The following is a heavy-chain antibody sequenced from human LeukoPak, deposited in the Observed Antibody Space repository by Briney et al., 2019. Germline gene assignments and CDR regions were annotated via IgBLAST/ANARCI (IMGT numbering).Heavy chain of an antibody. Sequence: SETLSLTCTVSGYSISSGDYWGWIRQPPGKGLEWIGSIYHSGRTYYNPSLKSRVTISVDTSKNQVSLILTSVTAADTAMYYCARRAGDYSHPYDYWGQGTLVTVSS. CDR2: IYHSGRT. V-gene: IGHV4-38-2*02. D-gene: IGHD3-22*01. J-gene: IGHJ4*02. CDR1: GYSISSGDY. CDR3: ARRAGDYSHPYDY.